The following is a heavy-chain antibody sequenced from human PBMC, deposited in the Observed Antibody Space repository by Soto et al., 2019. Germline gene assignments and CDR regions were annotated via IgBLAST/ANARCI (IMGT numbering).Heavy chain of an antibody. D-gene: IGHD6-6*01. CDR1: GFSLTDYT. Sequence: EVQLVESGGGLVKPGGSLRLSCEGSGFSLTDYTMSWVRQAPGKGLEWVSSISGSSTYIFYADSVRGRFTVSRDNAKNSLSLQMDSLRVEDTAVYYCARGPGRSSRTSYFQHWGQGTLVSVSS. V-gene: IGHV3-21*02. J-gene: IGHJ1*01. CDR2: ISGSSTYI. CDR3: ARGPGRSSRTSYFQH.